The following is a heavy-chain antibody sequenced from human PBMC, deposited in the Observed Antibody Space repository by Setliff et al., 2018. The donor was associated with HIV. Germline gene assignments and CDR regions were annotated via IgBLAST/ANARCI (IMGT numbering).Heavy chain of an antibody. Sequence: SETLSLTCSVSGASVSSRSFFWGWVRQSPGKGSEWIGSISNRGTTYDNPSLKSRVIVSIDTSKDQFSLKLSSVTAADTAVYYCARRNQPPDLAFDIWGQGTMVTVSS. CDR2: ISNRGTT. D-gene: IGHD2-2*01. CDR3: ARRNQPPDLAFDI. V-gene: IGHV4-39*07. CDR1: GASVSSRSFF. J-gene: IGHJ3*02.